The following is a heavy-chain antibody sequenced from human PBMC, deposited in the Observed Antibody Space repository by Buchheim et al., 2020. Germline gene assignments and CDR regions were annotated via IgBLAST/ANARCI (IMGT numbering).Heavy chain of an antibody. D-gene: IGHD3-10*01. CDR2: VSNTGST. CDR1: GGSLSSHY. Sequence: QVQLQESGPGLVKPSETLSLTCTVSGGSLSSHYWSWIRQPPGKGLEWIGYVSNTGSTYYNPSLKSRVTMSLETSKTQFSLNVTSLTVADTAVYYFAGGFGSSTYSYRLDSWGPVTL. CDR3: AGGFGSSTYSYRLDS. J-gene: IGHJ4*02. V-gene: IGHV4-59*11.